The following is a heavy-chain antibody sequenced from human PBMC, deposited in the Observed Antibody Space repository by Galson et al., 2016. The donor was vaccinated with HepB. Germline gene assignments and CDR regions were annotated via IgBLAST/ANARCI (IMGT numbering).Heavy chain of an antibody. CDR1: GFTFSRYA. D-gene: IGHD3-16*01. Sequence: SLRLSCAASGFTFSRYAMHWVRQAPGKGRERVADISDNGSNQYYADSVKARFTISRNNYEHTLYLQMNSLRTEDTAMYYCATWGFTLGVDHWGQGILVTVSS. CDR3: ATWGFTLGVDH. J-gene: IGHJ4*02. V-gene: IGHV3-30-3*01. CDR2: ISDNGSNQ.